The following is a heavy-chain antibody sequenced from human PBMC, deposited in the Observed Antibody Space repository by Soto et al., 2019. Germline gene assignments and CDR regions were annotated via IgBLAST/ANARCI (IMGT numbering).Heavy chain of an antibody. CDR1: GFTFSYYS. CDR3: ARDQTTTTTLSIDY. CDR2: INSRSDTI. J-gene: IGHJ4*02. Sequence: EVQLVESGGGLVQPGGSLRLSCAASGFTFSYYSMNWVRQVPGKGLEWVSYINSRSDTIFYADSVKGRFTISRDNAKNSLYLHMNILRADDTALYYCARDQTTTTTLSIDYWGQGTLVTVSS. D-gene: IGHD4-17*01. V-gene: IGHV3-48*01.